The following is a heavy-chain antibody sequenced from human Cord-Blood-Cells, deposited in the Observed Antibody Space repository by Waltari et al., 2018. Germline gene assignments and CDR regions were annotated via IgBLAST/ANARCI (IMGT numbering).Heavy chain of an antibody. Sequence: GESGGGVVQPGRSLRLSCAASGFTFSSYGMHWVRQAPGKGLEWVAVISYDGSNKYYADSVKGRFTISRDNSKNTLYLQMNSLRAEDTAVYYCAKDWFDAFDIWGQGTMVTVSS. CDR3: AKDWFDAFDI. CDR2: ISYDGSNK. D-gene: IGHD3-10*01. CDR1: GFTFSSYG. J-gene: IGHJ3*02. V-gene: IGHV3-30*18.